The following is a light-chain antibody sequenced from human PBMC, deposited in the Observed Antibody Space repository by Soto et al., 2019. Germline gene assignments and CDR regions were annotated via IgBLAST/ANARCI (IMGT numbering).Light chain of an antibody. Sequence: DIQMTQFPSTLSASVGDRVTITCRASQSVDTWLAWYQQKPGKAPSLVIYKASNLESGVPSRFSGSGSGTEFTLTIRSLQPADFATYYCQQYNNYPRTFGQGTKVEVK. J-gene: IGKJ1*01. CDR2: KAS. V-gene: IGKV1-5*03. CDR3: QQYNNYPRT. CDR1: QSVDTW.